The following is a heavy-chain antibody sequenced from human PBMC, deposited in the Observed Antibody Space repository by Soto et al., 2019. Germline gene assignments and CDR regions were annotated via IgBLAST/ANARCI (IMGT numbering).Heavy chain of an antibody. D-gene: IGHD3-3*01. Sequence: QVQLQESGPGLVKPSETLSLTCTVSGDAVSSERHYCGRVRESPGKGLEWIGYIYYTGSTNYNPSLKGRVTMSVDTSRDQVSLRLRSVTRADTAVYYCARDQYDFRSGSYYYAMEVWGQGTKVTVSS. V-gene: IGHV4-61*01. CDR2: IYYTGST. J-gene: IGHJ6*02. CDR3: ARDQYDFRSGSYYYAMEV. CDR1: GDAVSSERHY.